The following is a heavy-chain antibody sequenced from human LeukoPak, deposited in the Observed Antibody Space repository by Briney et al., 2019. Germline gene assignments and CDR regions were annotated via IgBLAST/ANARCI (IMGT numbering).Heavy chain of an antibody. CDR2: INHSGST. Sequence: SETLSLTCAVYGGSFSGYYWSWIRQPPGKGLEWIGEINHSGSTNYNPSLKSRVTISVDTSKNQFSLKLSSVTAADTAVYYCAGNLWFGGAFDIWGQGAMVTVSS. CDR1: GGSFSGYY. CDR3: AGNLWFGGAFDI. V-gene: IGHV4-34*01. D-gene: IGHD3-10*01. J-gene: IGHJ3*02.